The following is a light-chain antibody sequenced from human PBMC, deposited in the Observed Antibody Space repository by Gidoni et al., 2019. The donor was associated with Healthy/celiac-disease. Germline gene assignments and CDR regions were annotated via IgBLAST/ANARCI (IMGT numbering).Light chain of an antibody. CDR1: QTLSSHS. CDR3: QQYGGSPLT. J-gene: IGKJ4*01. V-gene: IGKV3-20*01. CDR2: GAS. Sequence: EIVLTQSPGTLSLSPGERATLSCRASQTLSSHSVAWYQQKPGQAPRLVIYGASSRATGIPDRFSGSGSGTDFTLIITRLEPEDFALYSCQQYGGSPLTFGGGTKIE.